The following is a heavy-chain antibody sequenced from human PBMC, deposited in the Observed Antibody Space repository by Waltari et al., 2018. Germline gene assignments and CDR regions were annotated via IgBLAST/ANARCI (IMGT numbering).Heavy chain of an antibody. CDR3: ARSGSSSMAFDY. V-gene: IGHV4-59*08. J-gene: IGHJ4*02. CDR2: IYYSGST. D-gene: IGHD6-6*01. Sequence: HVPLQASCPVRVEPSGTRCLTCTVSGGSVSSYSWRWIRQPPGKGLEWIGYIYYSGSTNYNPSLKSRVTISVDTSKNQFSLKLSSVTAADTAVYYCARSGSSSMAFDYWGQGTLVTVSS. CDR1: GGSVSSYS.